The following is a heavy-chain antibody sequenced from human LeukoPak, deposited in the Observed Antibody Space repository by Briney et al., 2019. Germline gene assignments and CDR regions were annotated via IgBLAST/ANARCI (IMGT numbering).Heavy chain of an antibody. V-gene: IGHV3-9*01. CDR2: ISWNSGSI. CDR3: AKDMGMVRGVIIDY. D-gene: IGHD3-10*01. Sequence: GGSLRLSCAASGFTFGGYAMHWVRQAPGKGLEWVSGISWNSGSIDYADSVKGRFTISRDNAKNSLYLQMNSLRAEDTAVYYCAKDMGMVRGVIIDYWGQGTLVTVSS. J-gene: IGHJ4*02. CDR1: GFTFGGYA.